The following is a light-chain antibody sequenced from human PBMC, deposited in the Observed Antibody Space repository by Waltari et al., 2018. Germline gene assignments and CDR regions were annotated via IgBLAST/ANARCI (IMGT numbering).Light chain of an antibody. CDR1: QSLLHSNGNTY. Sequence: DIVMTQTPLSLPITPGEPASISCRSSQSLLHSNGNTYLHWYLQKPVQSPQLLIYGGSNRASGVPDRFSGSGSGTDFTLKISKVEAEDVGVYYCVQAIAFPYSFGQGTKVEIK. V-gene: IGKV2-40*01. CDR2: GGS. CDR3: VQAIAFPYS. J-gene: IGKJ2*03.